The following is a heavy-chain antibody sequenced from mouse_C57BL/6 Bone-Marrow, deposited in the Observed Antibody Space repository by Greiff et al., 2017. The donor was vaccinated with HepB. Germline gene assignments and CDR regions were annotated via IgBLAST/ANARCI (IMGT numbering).Heavy chain of an antibody. CDR2: IDPSDSYT. CDR3: ARDDYDGYYFDY. CDR1: GYTFTSYW. Sequence: VKLQQPGAELVMPGASVKLSCKASGYTFTSYWMHWVKQRPGQGLEWIGEIDPSDSYTNYNQKFKGKSTLTVDKSSSTAYMQLSSLTSEDSAVYYCARDDYDGYYFDYWGQGTTLTVSS. J-gene: IGHJ2*01. D-gene: IGHD2-4*01. V-gene: IGHV1-69*01.